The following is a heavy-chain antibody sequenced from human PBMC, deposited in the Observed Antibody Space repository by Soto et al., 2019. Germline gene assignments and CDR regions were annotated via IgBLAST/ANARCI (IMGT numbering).Heavy chain of an antibody. D-gene: IGHD2-2*01. CDR2: IYYSGST. Sequence: PSETLSLTCTVSGGSISSGDYYWSWIRQPPGKGLEWIGYIYYSGSTYYNPSLKSRVTISVDTSKNQFSLKLSSVTAADTAVYYCARADIVVVPAASPWFDPWGQGTLVTV. J-gene: IGHJ5*02. V-gene: IGHV4-30-4*01. CDR3: ARADIVVVPAASPWFDP. CDR1: GGSISSGDYY.